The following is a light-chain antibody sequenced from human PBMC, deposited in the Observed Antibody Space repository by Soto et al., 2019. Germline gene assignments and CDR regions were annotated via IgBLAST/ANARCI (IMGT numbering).Light chain of an antibody. V-gene: IGKV3-15*01. Sequence: EIGMTQSPATLSVSPGERATLSCRASQSVSTNLAWYQQKPGQAPRLLIYGAYTRATGIPARFSGSGSGTQFALTISSLQSEDFAVYYCQQYNNWPPYTFGQGTKLDI. CDR1: QSVSTN. J-gene: IGKJ2*01. CDR3: QQYNNWPPYT. CDR2: GAY.